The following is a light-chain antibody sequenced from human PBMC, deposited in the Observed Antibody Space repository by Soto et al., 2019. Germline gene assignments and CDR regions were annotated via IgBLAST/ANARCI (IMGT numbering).Light chain of an antibody. J-gene: IGLJ1*01. V-gene: IGLV2-14*01. Sequence: QSALTQPASVSASPGQSITISCTGTSSDVGGYNYVSWYQQHPDKAPKLMIYEVSNRPSGVSNRFSGSKSGNTASLTISGLQAEDEADYYCSSYTSSSTPYVFGTGTKLTVL. CDR2: EVS. CDR3: SSYTSSSTPYV. CDR1: SSDVGGYNY.